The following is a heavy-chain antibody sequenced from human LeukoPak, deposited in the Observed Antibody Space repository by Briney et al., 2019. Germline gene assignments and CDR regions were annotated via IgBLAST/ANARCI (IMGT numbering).Heavy chain of an antibody. V-gene: IGHV3-7*03. D-gene: IGHD6-25*01. CDR1: GFTFSIYW. Sequence: GGSLRLSCAASGFTFSIYWMSWVRQAPGKGLECVASIKQDGTEKYYVDSVRGRFTISRDNAKNSLYLQINSLRAEGTDVYYCARDRRLAAAGVFFDFWGERTLVTVS. CDR2: IKQDGTEK. J-gene: IGHJ4*02. CDR3: ARDRRLAAAGVFFDF.